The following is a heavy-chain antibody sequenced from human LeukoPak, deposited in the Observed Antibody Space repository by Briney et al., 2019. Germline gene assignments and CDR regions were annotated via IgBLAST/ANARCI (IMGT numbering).Heavy chain of an antibody. J-gene: IGHJ4*02. CDR1: GFTFSSYG. CDR2: ISGSGGST. CDR3: AKDPDSIVVAGFDY. D-gene: IGHD3-22*01. Sequence: SGGSLRLSCAASGFTFSSYGMSWVRQAPGKGLEWVSAISGSGGSTYSADSVKGRFTISRDNSKNTLYLQMNSLRAEDTALYYCAKDPDSIVVAGFDYWGQGTLVTVSS. V-gene: IGHV3-23*01.